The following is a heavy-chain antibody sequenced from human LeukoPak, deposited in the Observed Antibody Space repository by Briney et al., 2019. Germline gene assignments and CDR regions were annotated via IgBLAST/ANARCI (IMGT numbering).Heavy chain of an antibody. CDR3: AKSRSLGLQYFDT. CDR1: GGSISGYY. CDR2: IYHSGTI. J-gene: IGHJ4*02. V-gene: IGHV4-59*01. Sequence: SETLSLTCTVSGGSISGYYWNWTRQSPEKGLEWIGYIYHSGTINFNPSLKARVTMSIDTSKNQFSLKLSSVTAADTAVYHCAKSRSLGLQYFDTWGQGTLATVSS. D-gene: IGHD4-11*01.